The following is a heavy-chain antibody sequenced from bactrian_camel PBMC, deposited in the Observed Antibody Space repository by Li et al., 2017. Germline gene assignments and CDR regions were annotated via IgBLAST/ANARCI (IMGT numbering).Heavy chain of an antibody. CDR2: IFTDGSSS. J-gene: IGHJ4*01. V-gene: IGHV3-2*01. CDR1: GDTSNRYC. D-gene: IGHD2*01. Sequence: HVQLVESGGGSVQPGGSLRLSCVVSGDTSNRYCVGWFRQRTGLASIFTDGSSSDYASSVKGRFTISQDSAKNTVYLQMNNLQPEDTAIYYCAADRAIGCRAGGTWFGRSQYFGQGTQVTVS.